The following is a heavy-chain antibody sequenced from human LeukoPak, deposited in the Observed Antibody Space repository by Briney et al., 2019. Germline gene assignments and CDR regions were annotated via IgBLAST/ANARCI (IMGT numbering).Heavy chain of an antibody. Sequence: SETLSLTCTVSGYSISSGYYWGWIRQPPGKGLEWIGSIYHSGSTYYNPSLKSRVTISVDTSKNQFSLKLSSVTAADTAVYYCARGGIRAAAGLYYFDYWGQGTLVTVSS. V-gene: IGHV4-38-2*02. CDR2: IYHSGST. D-gene: IGHD6-13*01. J-gene: IGHJ4*02. CDR1: GYSISSGYY. CDR3: ARGGIRAAAGLYYFDY.